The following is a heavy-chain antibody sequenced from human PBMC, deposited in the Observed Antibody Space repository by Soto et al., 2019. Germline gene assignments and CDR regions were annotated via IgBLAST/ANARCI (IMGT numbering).Heavy chain of an antibody. CDR2: ISYDGNNK. CDR1: GFTSSSYG. CDR3: VADYVATDTFDI. J-gene: IGHJ3*02. Sequence: GGALRLSCAASGFTSSSYGMHWVRQAPGKGLEWAAVISYDGNNKYYAESVKGRFTISRDTSKNTLYLQMNSLRPEDTAVYYCVADYVATDTFDIWGRGTMVTVSS. D-gene: IGHD3-10*02. V-gene: IGHV3-30*03.